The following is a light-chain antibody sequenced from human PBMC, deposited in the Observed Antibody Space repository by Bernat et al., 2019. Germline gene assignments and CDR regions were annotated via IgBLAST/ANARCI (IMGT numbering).Light chain of an antibody. J-gene: IGLJ3*02. V-gene: IGLV1-47*02. CDR3: AVWDDNLSGWV. Sequence: QSVLTQPPSASGTPGQRVTISCSGSNSNIGNHYVYWYQQLPGMAPKVLIYTNNHRPSGVPDRFSGSKSGTSASLAISGLRSEDEADYYCAVWDDNLSGWVFGGGTKLTVL. CDR2: TNN. CDR1: NSNIGNHY.